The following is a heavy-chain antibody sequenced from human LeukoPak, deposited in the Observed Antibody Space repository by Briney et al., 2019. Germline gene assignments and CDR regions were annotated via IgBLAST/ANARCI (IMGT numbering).Heavy chain of an antibody. J-gene: IGHJ4*02. V-gene: IGHV3-30*18. CDR1: GFTFSSYG. Sequence: GRSLRLSCAASGFTFSSYGMHWVRQAPGKGLEWVAVISYDGSNKYYADSVKGRFTISRDNSKNTLYLQMNSLRAEDTAVYYCAKTKDGGYNSGEYDYWGQGTLVTVSS. CDR3: AKTKDGGYNSGEYDY. D-gene: IGHD5-24*01. CDR2: ISYDGSNK.